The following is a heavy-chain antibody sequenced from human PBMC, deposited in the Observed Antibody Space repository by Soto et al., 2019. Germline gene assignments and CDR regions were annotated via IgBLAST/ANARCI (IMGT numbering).Heavy chain of an antibody. CDR2: ISSSSSYI. Sequence: EVQLVESGGGLVKPGGSLRLSCAASGFTFSSYSMNWVRQAPGKGLEWVSSISSSSSYIYYADSVKGRFTISRDNAKNSLYLQINSLRAEDTAVYYCASQWELLRYGPDFDYWGQGTLVTVSS. D-gene: IGHD1-26*01. CDR1: GFTFSSYS. V-gene: IGHV3-21*01. J-gene: IGHJ4*02. CDR3: ASQWELLRYGPDFDY.